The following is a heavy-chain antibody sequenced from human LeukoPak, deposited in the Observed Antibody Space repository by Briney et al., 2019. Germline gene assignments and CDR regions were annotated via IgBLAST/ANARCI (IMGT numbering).Heavy chain of an antibody. D-gene: IGHD6-6*01. V-gene: IGHV4-59*01. CDR3: ARGAAPDY. Sequence: SETLSLTCSVSGDSFTTYYWSWIRQPPGKGLEWIGYIFYSGSTNYNPSLESRVTISVDTSKNQFSLRLSSVTTADTAVYYCARGAAPDYWGQGTLVTVSS. CDR2: IFYSGST. CDR1: GDSFTTYY. J-gene: IGHJ4*02.